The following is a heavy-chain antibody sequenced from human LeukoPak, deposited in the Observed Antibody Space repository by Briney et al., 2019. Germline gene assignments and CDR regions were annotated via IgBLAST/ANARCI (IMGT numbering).Heavy chain of an antibody. J-gene: IGHJ2*01. CDR3: ARHVRYCSSTSCYADWYFDL. CDR2: IYYSGSI. D-gene: IGHD2-2*01. CDR1: GGSISSYY. Sequence: SETLSLTCTVSGGSISSYYWSWIRQPPGKGLEWIGYIYYSGSINYNPSLKSRVTISVDTSKNQFSLKLSSVTAADTAVYYCARHVRYCSSTSCYADWYFDLWGRGTLVTVSS. V-gene: IGHV4-59*08.